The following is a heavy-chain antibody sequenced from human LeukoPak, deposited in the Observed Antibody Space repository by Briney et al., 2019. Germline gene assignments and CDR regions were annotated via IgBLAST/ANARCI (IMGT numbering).Heavy chain of an antibody. CDR2: ISGDGVST. Sequence: AGGSLRLSCAASGFTFDDCAIHWVRQVPGKVLEWVSLISGDGVSTYYADSVKGRFTISRDNSKNSLYLQMNSLRTEDTALYYCAKDLGPSGAGWFDPWGQGTLVTVSS. CDR3: AKDLGPSGAGWFDP. V-gene: IGHV3-43*02. D-gene: IGHD7-27*01. CDR1: GFTFDDCA. J-gene: IGHJ5*02.